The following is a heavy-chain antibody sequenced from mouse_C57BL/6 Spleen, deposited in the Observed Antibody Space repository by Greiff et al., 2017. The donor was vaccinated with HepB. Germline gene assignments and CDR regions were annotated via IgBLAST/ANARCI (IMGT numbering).Heavy chain of an antibody. D-gene: IGHD2-4*01. J-gene: IGHJ4*01. CDR3: ARNHYDYDGYAMDY. CDR1: GYTFTSYW. CDR2: IDPSDSET. Sequence: QVQLQQPGAELVRPGSSVQLSCKASGYTFTSYWMHWVKQRPIQGLEWIGNIDPSDSETHYNQKFKDKATLTVDKSTSTAYMQLSSLTSEDSAVYYCARNHYDYDGYAMDYWGQGTSVTVAS. V-gene: IGHV1-52*01.